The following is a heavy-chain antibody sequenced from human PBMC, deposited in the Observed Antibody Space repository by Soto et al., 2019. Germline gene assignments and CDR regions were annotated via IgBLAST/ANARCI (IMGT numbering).Heavy chain of an antibody. Sequence: PGGSLRLSCAASGFTFSSYSTNWVRQAPGKGLEWVSYISSSSSTIYYADSVKGRFTISRDNAKNSLYLQMNSLRDEDTAVYYCAREYDCTNGVCYQTFDYWGQGTLVTVSS. D-gene: IGHD2-8*01. CDR1: GFTFSSYS. J-gene: IGHJ4*02. V-gene: IGHV3-48*02. CDR3: AREYDCTNGVCYQTFDY. CDR2: ISSSSSTI.